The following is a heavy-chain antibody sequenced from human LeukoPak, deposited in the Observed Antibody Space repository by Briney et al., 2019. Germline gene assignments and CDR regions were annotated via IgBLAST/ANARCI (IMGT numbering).Heavy chain of an antibody. V-gene: IGHV3-7*01. CDR3: ARDHCSSSSCYTYYGMEL. Sequence: GGSLRLSCAASGFSFSSYWMSWVRQVPGKGLEWVANINQDRSEKSYVDSVKGRFTISRDNAKNSLYLQMNSLRAEDTAVYYCARDHCSSSSCYTYYGMELWGQGTTVTVSS. CDR1: GFSFSSYW. J-gene: IGHJ6*02. CDR2: INQDRSEK. D-gene: IGHD2-2*02.